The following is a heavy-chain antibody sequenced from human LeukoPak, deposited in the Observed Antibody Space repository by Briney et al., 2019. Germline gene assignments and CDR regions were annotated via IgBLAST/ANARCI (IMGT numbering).Heavy chain of an antibody. CDR3: ARVNLRFLEWPPGY. D-gene: IGHD3-3*01. CDR1: GYTFTGCY. V-gene: IGHV1-2*02. Sequence: ASVKVSCKASGYTFTGCYMHWVRQAPGQGLEWMGWINPNSGGTNYAQKFQGRVTMTRDTSISTAYMELRSLRSDDTAVYYCARVNLRFLEWPPGYWGQGTLVTVSS. CDR2: INPNSGGT. J-gene: IGHJ4*02.